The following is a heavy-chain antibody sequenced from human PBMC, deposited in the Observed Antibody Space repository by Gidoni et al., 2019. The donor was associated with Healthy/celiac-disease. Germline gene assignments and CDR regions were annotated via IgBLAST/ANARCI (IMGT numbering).Heavy chain of an antibody. Sequence: RFTISRHNSKNTLYLQMNSLRAEDTAVYYCARDRSAFDIWGQGTMVTVSS. J-gene: IGHJ3*02. V-gene: IGHV3-53*04. CDR3: ARDRSAFDI.